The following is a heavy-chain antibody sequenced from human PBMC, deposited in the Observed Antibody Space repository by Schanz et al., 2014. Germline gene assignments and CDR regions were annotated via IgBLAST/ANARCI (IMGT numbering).Heavy chain of an antibody. CDR2: INPNSGGT. V-gene: IGHV1-2*06. J-gene: IGHJ6*02. Sequence: QVQLVQSGAEVKKPGASVKVSCKASGHPFTAYYMHWVRQAPGQGLEWMGRINPNSGGTNYAENFQGRVTMTRDTSTSTVYMELSRLTSDDTALYYCARDGHGSIWDSYYFYGLDVWGQGTTVTVSS. CDR3: ARDGHGSIWDSYYFYGLDV. D-gene: IGHD6-13*01. CDR1: GHPFTAYY.